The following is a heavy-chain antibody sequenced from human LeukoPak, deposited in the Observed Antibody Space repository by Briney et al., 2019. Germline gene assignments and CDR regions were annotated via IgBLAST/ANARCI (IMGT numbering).Heavy chain of an antibody. V-gene: IGHV3-21*01. D-gene: IGHD2-15*01. J-gene: IGHJ5*02. Sequence: GGSLRLSCATSGFTFSGYSMNWVRQAPGKGLEWVSSISSSSSYIYYADSVKGRFTISRDNAKNSLYLQMNSLRAEDTAVYYCARDAGGGNNWFDPWGQGTLVTVSS. CDR3: ARDAGGGNNWFDP. CDR2: ISSSSSYI. CDR1: GFTFSGYS.